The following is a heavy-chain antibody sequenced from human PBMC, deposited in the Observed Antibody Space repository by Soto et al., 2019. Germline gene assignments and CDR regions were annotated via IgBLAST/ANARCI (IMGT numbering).Heavy chain of an antibody. D-gene: IGHD5-12*01. J-gene: IGHJ6*02. CDR2: ISGSGGST. V-gene: IGHV3-23*01. Sequence: GGSLRLSCAASGFTFSSYAMSWVRQAPGKGLEWVSAISGSGGSTYYADSVKGRFTISRDNSKNTLYLQMNSLRAEDMAVYYCAKDRSGYDPDYYYYYGMDVWGQGTTVTVSS. CDR3: AKDRSGYDPDYYYYYGMDV. CDR1: GFTFSSYA.